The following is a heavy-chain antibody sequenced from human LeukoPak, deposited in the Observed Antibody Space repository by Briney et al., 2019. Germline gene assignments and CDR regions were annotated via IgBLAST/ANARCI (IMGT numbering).Heavy chain of an antibody. V-gene: IGHV3-23*01. CDR3: AKTTGGNAYDYLDY. Sequence: GGSLRLSCAASGFTFRSYAMSWVRQAPGKGLEWVSAISGSGDNTYYADSVKGRFTISRDNSKNTLYLQMNSLRDDDTAVYYCAKTTGGNAYDYLDYWGQGTLVTVSS. D-gene: IGHD5-12*01. CDR1: GFTFRSYA. CDR2: ISGSGDNT. J-gene: IGHJ4*02.